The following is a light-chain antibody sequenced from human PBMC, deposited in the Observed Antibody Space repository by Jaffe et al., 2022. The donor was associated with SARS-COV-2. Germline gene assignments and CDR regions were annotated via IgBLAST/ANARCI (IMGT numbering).Light chain of an antibody. V-gene: IGLV2-14*01. CDR1: SSDIGTYNY. Sequence: QSALSQPASVSGSPGQSITISCTGTSSDIGTYNYVSWYQHHPDKAPKLMIFEVSNRPSGVSNRFSGSKSGNTASLTISGLQAEDEADYYCSSCTTSSTHVVFGGGTKLTVL. J-gene: IGLJ2*01. CDR2: EVS. CDR3: SSCTTSSTHVV.